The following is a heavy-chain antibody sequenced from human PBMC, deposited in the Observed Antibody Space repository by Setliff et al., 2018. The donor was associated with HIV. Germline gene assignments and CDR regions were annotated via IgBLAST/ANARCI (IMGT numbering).Heavy chain of an antibody. CDR2: ISPDGSSI. J-gene: IGHJ4*02. Sequence: GGSLRLSCAASGFTFSSNWMHWVRQVPGKGLVWVSRISPDGSSISYADYVKGRFTISRDNAKNTLYLQMNSLRAEDTAVYYCASGSGCYDYWGQGNMVTVSS. CDR1: GFTFSSNW. CDR3: ASGSGCYDY. D-gene: IGHD1-26*01. V-gene: IGHV3-74*01.